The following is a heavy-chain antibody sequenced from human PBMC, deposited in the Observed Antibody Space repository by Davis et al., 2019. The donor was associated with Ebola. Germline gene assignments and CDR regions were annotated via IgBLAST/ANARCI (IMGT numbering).Heavy chain of an antibody. V-gene: IGHV3-11*06. CDR3: ARRLYPGHYYYGMDV. CDR2: ISSSSSYT. CDR1: GFTFSAYY. D-gene: IGHD2-2*02. Sequence: GGSLRLSCAASGFTFSAYYMSWIRQAPGKGLEWVSYISSSSSYTNYADSVKGRFTISRDNAKKSLYLQMNSLRAEDTAVYYCARRLYPGHYYYGMDVWGQGTTVTVSS. J-gene: IGHJ6*02.